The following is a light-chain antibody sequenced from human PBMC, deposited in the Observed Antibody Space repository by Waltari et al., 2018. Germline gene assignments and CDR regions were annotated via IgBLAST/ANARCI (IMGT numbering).Light chain of an antibody. CDR2: VTS. Sequence: DIQITQSPSSLPASVGARVTITCRAGQVISDSLAWYQQKPGKAPKLLLYVTSRLESGVPSRFSGSGSGTDYTLTISSLQTEDFATYYCQQYDITPWTFGQGTKVEIK. CDR3: QQYDITPWT. CDR1: QVISDS. V-gene: IGKV1-NL1*01. J-gene: IGKJ1*01.